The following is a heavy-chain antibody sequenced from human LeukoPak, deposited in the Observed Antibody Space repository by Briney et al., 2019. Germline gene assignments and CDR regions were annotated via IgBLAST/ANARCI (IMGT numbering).Heavy chain of an antibody. CDR2: ISYDGSNK. J-gene: IGHJ6*02. CDR3: ARDRVVVPAAYYYYYGMDV. CDR1: GFTFSSYG. Sequence: PGRSLRLSCAASGFTFSSYGMHWVRQAPGKGLEWVAVISYDGSNKYYADSVKGRFTISRDNSKNTLYLQMNSLRAEDTAVYYCARDRVVVPAAYYYYYGMDVWGQGTTVTVSS. D-gene: IGHD2-2*01. V-gene: IGHV3-30*03.